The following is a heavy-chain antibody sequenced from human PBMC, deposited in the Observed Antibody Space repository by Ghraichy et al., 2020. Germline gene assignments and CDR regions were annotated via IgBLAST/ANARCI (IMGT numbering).Heavy chain of an antibody. D-gene: IGHD3-3*01. CDR2: IYYSGST. J-gene: IGHJ5*02. CDR1: GGSISSYY. CDR3: ARASIYDFWSGYYTGIDWFDP. V-gene: IGHV4-59*01. Sequence: ESLNISCTVSGGSISSYYWSWIRQPPGKGLEWIGYIYYSGSTNYNPSLKSRVTISVDTSKNQFSLKLSSVTAADTAVYYCARASIYDFWSGYYTGIDWFDPWGQGTLVTVSS.